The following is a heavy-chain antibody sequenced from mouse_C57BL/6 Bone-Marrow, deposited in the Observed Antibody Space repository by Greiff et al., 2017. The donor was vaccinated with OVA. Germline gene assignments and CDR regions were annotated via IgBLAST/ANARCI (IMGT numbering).Heavy chain of an antibody. CDR2: ISSGGSYT. J-gene: IGHJ4*01. D-gene: IGHD3-2*02. V-gene: IGHV5-6*02. CDR1: GFTFSSYG. CDR3: ARRQLRLRAMDY. Sequence: EVMLVESGGDLVKPGGSLKLSCAASGFTFSSYGMSWVRQTPDKRLEWVATISSGGSYTYYPDSVKGRFTISRDNAKNTLYLQMSSLKSEDTAMYYCARRQLRLRAMDYWGQGTPVTVSS.